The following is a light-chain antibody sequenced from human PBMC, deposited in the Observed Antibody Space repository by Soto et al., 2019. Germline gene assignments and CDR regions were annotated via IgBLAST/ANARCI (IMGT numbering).Light chain of an antibody. CDR1: QTITTY. V-gene: IGKV1-39*01. Sequence: DIQMTQSPSSLFASVGDSVTITCRASQTITTYLNWYRQKPGKAPKRLIYAAYSLQSGVPSRFSGSGSETEFTLTISSLQPEDFATYFCQQIYSAPLTFGGGTKVEIK. CDR3: QQIYSAPLT. CDR2: AAY. J-gene: IGKJ4*01.